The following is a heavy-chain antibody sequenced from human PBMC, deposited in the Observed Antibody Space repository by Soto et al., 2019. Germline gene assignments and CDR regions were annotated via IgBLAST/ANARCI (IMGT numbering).Heavy chain of an antibody. D-gene: IGHD2-8*02. Sequence: EMPLVESGGGVVKPGGSLRLSCAASDLSVSAAYMAWVRQAPGKGLEWVSVLLSGGATYYADSVKGRFTISRDISENTVYLQMRSLRVEDTAVYYCARWPLLLVSTANYGMDVWGHGTTVIVSS. V-gene: IGHV3-53*01. CDR1: DLSVSAAY. CDR2: LLSGGAT. J-gene: IGHJ6*02. CDR3: ARWPLLLVSTANYGMDV.